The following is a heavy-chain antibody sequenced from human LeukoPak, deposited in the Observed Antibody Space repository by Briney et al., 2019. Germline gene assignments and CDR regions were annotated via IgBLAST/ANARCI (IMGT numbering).Heavy chain of an antibody. D-gene: IGHD5-12*01. V-gene: IGHV1-2*04. CDR2: INPNSGGT. Sequence: EASVKVSCKASGYTFTGYYMHWVRQAPGQGLEWMGWINPNSGGTNYAQKFQGWVTMTRDTSISTAYMELSRLRSDDTAVYYCARQGRYSGYHEGYFDYWGQGTLVTVSS. J-gene: IGHJ4*02. CDR3: ARQGRYSGYHEGYFDY. CDR1: GYTFTGYY.